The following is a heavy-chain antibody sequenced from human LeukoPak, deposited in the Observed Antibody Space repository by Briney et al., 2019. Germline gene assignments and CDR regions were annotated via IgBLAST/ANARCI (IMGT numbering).Heavy chain of an antibody. CDR3: ARSTPWGTATGYFDY. CDR2: FYNSGRT. J-gene: IGHJ4*02. CDR1: GGSISSYY. D-gene: IGHD2-15*01. V-gene: IGHV4-59*01. Sequence: PSETLSLTCAVSGGSISSYYGSWIRQSPGKGLEWIGYFYNSGRTIYNPSLKTRVTISADTSKNQFSLKLNSVTAADTAVYYCARSTPWGTATGYFDYWGQGTLVTVSP.